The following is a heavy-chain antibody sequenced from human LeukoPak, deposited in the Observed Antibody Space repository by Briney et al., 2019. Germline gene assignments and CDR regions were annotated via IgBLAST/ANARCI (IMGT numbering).Heavy chain of an antibody. D-gene: IGHD2-21*02. CDR2: INHSGST. Sequence: SETLSLTCAVYGGSFSGYYWSWIRQPPGKGLEWIGEINHSGSTNYNPSLKSRVTISVDTSKNQFSLKLSSVTAADTAVYYCARVGCGGDCYHYFEYWGQGTLVAVSS. V-gene: IGHV4-34*01. J-gene: IGHJ4*02. CDR3: ARVGCGGDCYHYFEY. CDR1: GGSFSGYY.